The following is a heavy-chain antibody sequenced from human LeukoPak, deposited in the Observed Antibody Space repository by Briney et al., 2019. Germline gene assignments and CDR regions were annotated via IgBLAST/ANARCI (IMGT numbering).Heavy chain of an antibody. D-gene: IGHD3-16*02. CDR3: ANITERENYHYTANL. CDR2: INSDGNNT. V-gene: IGHV3-74*01. Sequence: PGGSLRLSCAASGFTFSSYWMRWVRQPPGKGLVWVSHINSDGNNTNYAASEKGEFPIYSDNAKHTLYLSMYSLRAENTALHYFANITERENYHYTANLWGQG. J-gene: IGHJ4*02. CDR1: GFTFSSYW.